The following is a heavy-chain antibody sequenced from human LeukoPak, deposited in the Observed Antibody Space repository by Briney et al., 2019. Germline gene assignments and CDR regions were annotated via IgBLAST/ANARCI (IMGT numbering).Heavy chain of an antibody. Sequence: GGSLRLSCAASGFTFSDYYMSWIRQAPGKGLEWVSYISSSGSTIYYADSVKGRFTISRDNAKNSLHLQMNSLRAEDTAVYYCARDCCPSSVTISGVVTQDWDYYGMDVWGQGTTVTVSS. D-gene: IGHD3-3*01. CDR2: ISSSGSTI. J-gene: IGHJ6*02. V-gene: IGHV3-11*01. CDR3: ARDCCPSSVTISGVVTQDWDYYGMDV. CDR1: GFTFSDYY.